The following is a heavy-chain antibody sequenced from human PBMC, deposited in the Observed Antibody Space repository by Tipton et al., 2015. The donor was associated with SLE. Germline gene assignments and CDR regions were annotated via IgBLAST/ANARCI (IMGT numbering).Heavy chain of an antibody. Sequence: TLSLTCAVYGGSFSGHYWSWIRQPPGKGLEWIGEINHSGSTNYNPSLKSRVTISFDTSKNQLSLKLSSVTAADTAVYYCARDHTSSWSGGWDYYYFYMDVWGKGTAVSVSS. D-gene: IGHD2-2*01. J-gene: IGHJ6*03. CDR1: GGSFSGHY. CDR2: INHSGST. CDR3: ARDHTSSWSGGWDYYYFYMDV. V-gene: IGHV4-34*01.